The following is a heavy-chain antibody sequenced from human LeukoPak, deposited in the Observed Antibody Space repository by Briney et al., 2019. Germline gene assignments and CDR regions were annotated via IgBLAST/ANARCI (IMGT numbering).Heavy chain of an antibody. CDR1: EFTFAAYT. CDR2: ISHTGAGT. CDR3: AKGGGTWAFDI. V-gene: IGHV3-23*01. D-gene: IGHD1-1*01. J-gene: IGHJ3*02. Sequence: GSMRLSCAASEFTFAAYTMSWARQAPGKGPEWVSSISHTGAGTYYGDSVKGRFTISRDNSKNTLYLQMNSPRAEDTAVYYCAKGGGTWAFDIWGQGTMVTVSS.